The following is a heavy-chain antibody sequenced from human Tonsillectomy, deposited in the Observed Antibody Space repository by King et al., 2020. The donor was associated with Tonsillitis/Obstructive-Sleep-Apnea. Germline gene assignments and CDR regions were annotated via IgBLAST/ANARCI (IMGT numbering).Heavy chain of an antibody. Sequence: VQLVESGGGLVQPGGSLRLSCEASGFTVSNNYMSWVRQAPGKGLEWVSVIYSVGSIYYADSVKARFTISRDSSKNTLYLQMNSLRAEDTDVYYCARDDYGDYVFDYWGQGTLVTVSS. V-gene: IGHV3-66*01. CDR1: GFTVSNNY. D-gene: IGHD4-17*01. CDR2: IYSVGSI. CDR3: ARDDYGDYVFDY. J-gene: IGHJ4*02.